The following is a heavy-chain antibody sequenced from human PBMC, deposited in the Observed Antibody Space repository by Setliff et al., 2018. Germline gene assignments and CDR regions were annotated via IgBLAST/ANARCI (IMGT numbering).Heavy chain of an antibody. J-gene: IGHJ6*02. Sequence: LSLTCTVSGVSFGSGTYYWSWIRQPAGKGLEWIGLIQSTGNTNYNPSLQSRVTISIDTSKNQFSLKLSSVTAADTAVYYCARGSTMIQGVRLYYHGLDVWGQGTTVTVSS. V-gene: IGHV4-61*02. D-gene: IGHD3-10*01. CDR2: IQSTGNT. CDR1: GVSFGSGTYY. CDR3: ARGSTMIQGVRLYYHGLDV.